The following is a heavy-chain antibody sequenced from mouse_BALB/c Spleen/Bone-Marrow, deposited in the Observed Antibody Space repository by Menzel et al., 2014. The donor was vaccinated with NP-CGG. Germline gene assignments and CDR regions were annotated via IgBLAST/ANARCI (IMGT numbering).Heavy chain of an antibody. CDR3: ARNGNSPAWFAY. V-gene: IGHV1-9*01. CDR2: ILPGSGST. J-gene: IGHJ3*01. D-gene: IGHD2-1*01. CDR1: GYTFSSYW. Sequence: VQRVESGAELMKPGASVKISCKATGYTFSSYWIEWVKQRPGHGLEWIGEILPGSGSTNYNEKFKGKATFTADTSSNTAYMQLSSLTSEDSAVYYCARNGNSPAWFAYWGQGTLVTVSA.